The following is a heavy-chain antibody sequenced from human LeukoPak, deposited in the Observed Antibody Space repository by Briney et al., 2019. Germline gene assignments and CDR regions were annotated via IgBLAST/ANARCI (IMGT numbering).Heavy chain of an antibody. V-gene: IGHV4-34*01. CDR3: AREYYYDSSGYWTDAFDI. D-gene: IGHD3-22*01. J-gene: IGHJ3*02. CDR2: INHSGST. CDR1: GGSFSGYY. Sequence: SETPSLTCAVYGGSFSGYYWSWIRQPPGKGLEWIGEINHSGSTNYNPSLTSRVTISVDTSKNQFSLKLSSVTAADTAVYYCAREYYYDSSGYWTDAFDIWGQGTMVTVSS.